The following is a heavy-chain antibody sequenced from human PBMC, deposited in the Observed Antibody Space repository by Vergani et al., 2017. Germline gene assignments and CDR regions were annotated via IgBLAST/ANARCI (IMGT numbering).Heavy chain of an antibody. CDR1: GFTFSSYW. CDR3: ARFGSGYANYYYGMDV. J-gene: IGHJ6*02. D-gene: IGHD3-22*01. Sequence: EVQLVESGGGLVQPGGSLRLSCAASGFTFSSYWMSWVRQAPGKGLEWVANIKQDGSEKYYVDSVKGRFTISRDNAKNSLYLQMNSLRAEDTAVYYCARFGSGYANYYYGMDVWGQGTTVTVSS. CDR2: IKQDGSEK. V-gene: IGHV3-7*03.